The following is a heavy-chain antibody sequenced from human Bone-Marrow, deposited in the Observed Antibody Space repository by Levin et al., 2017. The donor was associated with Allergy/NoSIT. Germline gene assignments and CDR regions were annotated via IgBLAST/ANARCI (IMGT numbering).Heavy chain of an antibody. CDR1: GGSFSGYY. V-gene: IGHV4-34*01. D-gene: IGHD3-3*01. J-gene: IGHJ5*02. CDR3: ARAITIFGVVIIGWFDP. Sequence: SETLSLTCAVYGGSFSGYYWSWIRQPPGKGLEWIGEINHSGSTNYNPSLKSRVTISVDTSKNQFSLKLSSVTAADTAVYYCARAITIFGVVIIGWFDPWGQGTLVTVSS. CDR2: INHSGST.